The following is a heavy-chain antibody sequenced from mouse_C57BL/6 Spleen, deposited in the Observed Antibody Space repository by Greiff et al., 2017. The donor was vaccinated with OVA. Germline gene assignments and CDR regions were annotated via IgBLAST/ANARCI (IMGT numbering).Heavy chain of an antibody. CDR2: IDPETGGT. D-gene: IGHD2-5*01. CDR1: GYTFTDYE. J-gene: IGHJ3*01. V-gene: IGHV1-15*01. CDR3: TREDYYSNYVWFAY. Sequence: VQLQQSGAELVRPGASVTLSCKASGYTFTDYEMHWVKQTPVHGLEWIGAIDPETGGTAYNQKFKGKAILTADKSSSTAYMELRSLTSEDSAVYYCTREDYYSNYVWFAYWGQGTLVTVSA.